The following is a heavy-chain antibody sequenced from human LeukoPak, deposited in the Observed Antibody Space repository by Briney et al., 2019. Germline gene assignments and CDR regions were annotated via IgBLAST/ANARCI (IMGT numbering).Heavy chain of an antibody. Sequence: SETLSLTCAVYGGSFSDYYGSWFRHPPAKGLEWIGEFTHSGSITYNPSLKGRVIISVDTSKTQFSLKVSSVTAADTAVYYCARVSLLQYYDILTGYYPTDAFDIWGQGTMVTVSS. V-gene: IGHV4-34*01. CDR3: ARVSLLQYYDILTGYYPTDAFDI. D-gene: IGHD3-9*01. CDR1: GGSFSDYY. J-gene: IGHJ3*02. CDR2: FTHSGSI.